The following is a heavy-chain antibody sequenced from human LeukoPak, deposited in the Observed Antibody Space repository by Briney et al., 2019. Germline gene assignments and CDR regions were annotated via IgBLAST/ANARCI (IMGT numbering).Heavy chain of an antibody. V-gene: IGHV3-30*18. Sequence: PGRSLRLSCAASGFTFSSYGMHWVRQAPGKGLEWVAVISYDGSNKYYADSVKGRFTISRDNSKNTLYLQMNSLRAEDTAVYYCVKDGPYSGYDWYYYYGMDVWGQGTTVTVSS. J-gene: IGHJ6*02. CDR3: VKDGPYSGYDWYYYYGMDV. D-gene: IGHD5-12*01. CDR1: GFTFSSYG. CDR2: ISYDGSNK.